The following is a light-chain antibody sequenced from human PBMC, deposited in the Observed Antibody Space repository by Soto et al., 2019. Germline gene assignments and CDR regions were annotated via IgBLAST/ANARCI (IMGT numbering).Light chain of an antibody. J-gene: IGKJ4*01. CDR1: QSVTTN. V-gene: IGKV3-15*01. Sequence: EVVMTQSPATLSVSPGERVTFSCRASQSVTTNLAWYQHKPGQSPRLLISDASTGASGIPPRFSGSGSGTEFTLTIDRLQSADFAVYYGQQYDRSPVTFGGGTKVEIK. CDR2: DAS. CDR3: QQYDRSPVT.